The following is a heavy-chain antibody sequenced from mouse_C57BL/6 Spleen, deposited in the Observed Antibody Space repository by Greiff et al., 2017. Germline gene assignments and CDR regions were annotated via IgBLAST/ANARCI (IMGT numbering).Heavy chain of an antibody. J-gene: IGHJ3*01. CDR2: IHPNSGST. V-gene: IGHV1-64*01. CDR1: GYTFTSYW. D-gene: IGHD2-4*01. Sequence: QVQLQQPGAELVKPGASVKLSCKASGYTFTSYWMHWVKQRPGQGLEWIGMIHPNSGSTNYNEKFKSKATLTVDKSSSTAYMQLSSLTSEDSAVYYCAREGIYYDYDTWFAYWGQGTLVTVSA. CDR3: AREGIYYDYDTWFAY.